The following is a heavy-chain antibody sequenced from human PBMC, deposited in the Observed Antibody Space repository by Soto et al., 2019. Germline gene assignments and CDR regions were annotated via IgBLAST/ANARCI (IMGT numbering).Heavy chain of an antibody. CDR3: ARATKGGYCSGGSCHSFDY. J-gene: IGHJ4*02. Sequence: QVQVVQSGAEVKKPGSSVKVSCKASGGTFSSYAVSWVRQAPGQGLEWMGGIIPIIGTAEYAEKFQDRVTIIADESTSTAYMELSSLRSEDTAVYYCARATKGGYCSGGSCHSFDYWGQGTLVSVSS. CDR1: GGTFSSYA. CDR2: IIPIIGTA. D-gene: IGHD2-15*01. V-gene: IGHV1-69*01.